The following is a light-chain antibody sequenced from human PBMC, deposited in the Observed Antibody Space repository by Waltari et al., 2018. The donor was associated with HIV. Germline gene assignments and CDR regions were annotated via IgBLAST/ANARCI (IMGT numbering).Light chain of an antibody. CDR1: QSVSSSY. CDR2: GAS. J-gene: IGKJ2*01. CDR3: QQYGSSLYT. V-gene: IGKV3-20*01. Sequence: EIVLTQSPGTLSLSPGERATLSCRASQSVSSSYLAWYQQEPGQAPRRLIDGASSRATGIPDRFSGSGSGTDFTLTISRLEPEDFAVYYCQQYGSSLYTFGQGTKLEIK.